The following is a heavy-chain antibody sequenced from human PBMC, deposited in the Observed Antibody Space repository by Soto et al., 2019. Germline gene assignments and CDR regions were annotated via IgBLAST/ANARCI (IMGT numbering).Heavy chain of an antibody. V-gene: IGHV4-59*01. CDR3: ARGGGWLPGYYGMDV. J-gene: IGHJ6*02. D-gene: IGHD5-12*01. CDR2: IHDSGST. Sequence: SETLSLTCTVSGASSSTYYWSWVRQPPGKGLEWIGYIHDSGSTYYNPSLKSRVTMSLDTSRNQFSLKLSSVTAADTAVYYCARGGGWLPGYYGMDVWGQGTTVTVSS. CDR1: GASSSTYY.